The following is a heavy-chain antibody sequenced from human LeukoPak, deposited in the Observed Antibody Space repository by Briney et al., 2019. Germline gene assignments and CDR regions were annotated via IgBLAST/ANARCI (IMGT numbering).Heavy chain of an antibody. J-gene: IGHJ5*02. D-gene: IGHD1-26*01. V-gene: IGHV4-4*07. CDR2: IYTSGST. CDR1: GGSISSYY. CDR3: ARVPWAQGWFDP. Sequence: PSETLSLACTVSGGSISSYYWSWIRQPAGKGLEWIGRIYTSGSTNYNPSLKSRVTISVDKSKNQFSLKLSSVTAADTAVYYCARVPWAQGWFDPWGQGTLVTVSS.